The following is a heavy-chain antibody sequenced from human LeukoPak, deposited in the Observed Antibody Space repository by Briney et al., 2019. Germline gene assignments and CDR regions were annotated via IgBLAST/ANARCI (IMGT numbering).Heavy chain of an antibody. CDR2: IYYSGST. J-gene: IGHJ4*02. D-gene: IGHD4-23*01. V-gene: IGHV4-39*02. Sequence: SETLSLTCTVSGGSISSSSYYWGWIRQPPGKGLEWIGSIYYSGSTYYNPSLKSRVTISVDTSKNQFSLKLSSVTAADTAVYYCARDSDYDGPNYWGQGTLVTVSS. CDR1: GGSISSSSYY. CDR3: ARDSDYDGPNY.